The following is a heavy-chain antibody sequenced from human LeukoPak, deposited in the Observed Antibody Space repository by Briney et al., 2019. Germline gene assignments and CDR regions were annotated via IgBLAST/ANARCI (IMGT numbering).Heavy chain of an antibody. J-gene: IGHJ6*02. CDR1: GYTFTSYG. CDR3: AREYCSSTSCYTVRPYYYYGMDV. Sequence: GASVKVSCKASGYTFTSYGISWVRQAPGQGLEWMGWISAYNGNTNYAQKLQGRVTMTTDTSTRTAYMELRSLRSDDTAVYYCAREYCSSTSCYTVRPYYYYGMDVWGQGTAVTVSS. CDR2: ISAYNGNT. V-gene: IGHV1-18*01. D-gene: IGHD2-2*01.